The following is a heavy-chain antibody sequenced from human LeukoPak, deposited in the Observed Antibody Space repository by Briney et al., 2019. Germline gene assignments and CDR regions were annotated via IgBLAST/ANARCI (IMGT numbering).Heavy chain of an antibody. V-gene: IGHV3-30*03. D-gene: IGHD4-23*01. Sequence: GGSLRLSCAASGFTFSGYGLHWVRQAPGKGLEWVAFMSYDGSHRYYADSVTGRFTISRDNSKNTLYLEMNSLRAEDTAVYYCARDPGRFGGNSYASDMWGQGTTVTVFS. J-gene: IGHJ3*02. CDR3: ARDPGRFGGNSYASDM. CDR1: GFTFSGYG. CDR2: MSYDGSHR.